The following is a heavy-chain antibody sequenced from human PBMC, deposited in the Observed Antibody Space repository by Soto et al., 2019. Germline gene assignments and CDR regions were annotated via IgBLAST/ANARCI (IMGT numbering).Heavy chain of an antibody. D-gene: IGHD5-18*01. Sequence: PGESLKISCKGSGYSFTSYWIGWVRQMPGKGLEWMGIIYPGDSDTRYSPSFQGQVTISADKPISTAYLQWSSLKASDTAMYYCARHEGGVDTAMVNYYYYYSGMIVCRQATTVTVS. CDR2: IYPGDSDT. CDR1: GYSFTSYW. J-gene: IGHJ6*02. CDR3: ARHEGGVDTAMVNYYYYYSGMIV. V-gene: IGHV5-51*01.